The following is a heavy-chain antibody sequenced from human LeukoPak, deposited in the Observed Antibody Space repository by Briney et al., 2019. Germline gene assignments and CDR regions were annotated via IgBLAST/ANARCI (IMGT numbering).Heavy chain of an antibody. CDR1: GGSISSGGYY. CDR3: ARGYYYYDSSGYYYIP. V-gene: IGHV4-31*03. CDR2: IYYSGST. J-gene: IGHJ5*02. D-gene: IGHD3-22*01. Sequence: SETLSLTCTVSGGSISSGGYYWSWIRQHPGKGLEWTGYIYYSGSTYYNPSLKSRVTISVDTSKNQFSLKLSSVTAADTAVYYCARGYYYYDSSGYYYIPWGQGTLVTVSS.